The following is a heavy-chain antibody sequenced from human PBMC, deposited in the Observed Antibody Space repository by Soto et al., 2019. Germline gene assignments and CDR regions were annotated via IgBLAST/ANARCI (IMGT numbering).Heavy chain of an antibody. CDR3: ARAVGVGDFDY. V-gene: IGHV4-59*01. D-gene: IGHD1-26*01. CDR1: GGSINNYY. J-gene: IGHJ4*02. CDR2: IFYSGST. Sequence: LSLTCTVSGGSINNYYWHWIRQPPGKGLEWIGYIFYSGSTNYNPSLKSRVTISVDTSKNQFSLKLSSVTAADTAVYYCARAVGVGDFDYWGQGTRVTVS.